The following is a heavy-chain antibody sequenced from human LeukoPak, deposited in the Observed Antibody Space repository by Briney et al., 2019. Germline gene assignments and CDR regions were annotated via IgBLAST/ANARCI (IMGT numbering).Heavy chain of an antibody. Sequence: GESLKISCKGSGYSFISYWIGWVRQMPGKGLEWMGIIYPGDSNTRYSPSFQGQVTISADKSISTAYLQWSSLKASDTAMYYCARHVISVAGTASWFDPWGQGTLVTVSS. CDR2: IYPGDSNT. J-gene: IGHJ5*02. CDR1: GYSFISYW. D-gene: IGHD6-19*01. CDR3: ARHVISVAGTASWFDP. V-gene: IGHV5-51*01.